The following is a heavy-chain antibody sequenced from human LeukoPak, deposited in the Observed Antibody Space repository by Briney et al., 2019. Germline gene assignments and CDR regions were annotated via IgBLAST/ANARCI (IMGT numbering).Heavy chain of an antibody. J-gene: IGHJ5*02. Sequence: GRSLRLSCAASGFTFSSYAMHWVRQAPGKGLEYVSAISSNGGSTYYANSVKGRFTISRDNSKNTLYLQMGSLRAEDMAVYYCARDSSTSLSSWGQGALVTVSS. D-gene: IGHD2-2*01. CDR1: GFTFSSYA. V-gene: IGHV3-64*01. CDR3: ARDSSTSLSS. CDR2: ISSNGGST.